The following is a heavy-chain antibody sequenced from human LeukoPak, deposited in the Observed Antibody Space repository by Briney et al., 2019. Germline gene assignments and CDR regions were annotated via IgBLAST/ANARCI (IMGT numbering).Heavy chain of an antibody. CDR3: AHRHRGAAAGTWRH. D-gene: IGHD6-13*01. CDR1: GFSLSTSGVG. Sequence: SGPTLVKPTQTLTLTCTFSGFSLSTSGVGVGWIRQPPGKALEWLALIYWDDDKRYSPSLKSRLTITKDTSKNQVVLTMTNMDPVDIATYYCAHRHRGAAAGTWRHWGQGTLVTVSS. CDR2: IYWDDDK. J-gene: IGHJ4*02. V-gene: IGHV2-5*02.